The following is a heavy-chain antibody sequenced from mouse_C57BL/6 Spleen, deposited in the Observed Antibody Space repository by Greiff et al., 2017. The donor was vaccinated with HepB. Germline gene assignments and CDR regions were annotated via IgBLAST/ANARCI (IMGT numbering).Heavy chain of an antibody. D-gene: IGHD1-1*01. CDR2: IYPGDGDT. CDR3: ASNYYGSSMYYFDY. J-gene: IGHJ2*01. CDR1: GYAFSSSW. V-gene: IGHV1-82*01. Sequence: VQLQQSGPELVKPGASVKISCKASGYAFSSSWMNWVKQRPGKGLEWIGRIYPGDGDTNYNGKFKGKATLTADKSSSTAYMQLSSLTSEDSAVYFCASNYYGSSMYYFDYWGQGTTLTVSS.